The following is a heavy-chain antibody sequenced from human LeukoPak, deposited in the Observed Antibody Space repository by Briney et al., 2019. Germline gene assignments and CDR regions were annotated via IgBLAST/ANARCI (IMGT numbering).Heavy chain of an antibody. Sequence: GGSLRLSCAASGFTFSSYSMNWVRQAPGKGLEWVSSISSSSSYIYYADSVKGRFTISRDNSKNTLYLQMNSLRAEDTAVYYCASPVGYCSSTSCYISEYFQHWGQGTLVTVSS. CDR3: ASPVGYCSSTSCYISEYFQH. J-gene: IGHJ1*01. CDR1: GFTFSSYS. CDR2: ISSSSSYI. V-gene: IGHV3-21*01. D-gene: IGHD2-2*02.